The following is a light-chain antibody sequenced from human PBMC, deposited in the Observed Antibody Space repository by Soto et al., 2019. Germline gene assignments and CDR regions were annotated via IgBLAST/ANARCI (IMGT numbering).Light chain of an antibody. J-gene: IGLJ1*01. Sequence: QSALPQPASVSGSPGQSITISCTGTSSDVGGYNYVSWYQQHPGKAPKLMIYDVSNRPSGVSNRFSGSKSGNTASLTISGLQAEDEADCYCSSYTSSSTLVVFGTGTKLTVL. CDR2: DVS. CDR1: SSDVGGYNY. V-gene: IGLV2-14*01. CDR3: SSYTSSSTLVV.